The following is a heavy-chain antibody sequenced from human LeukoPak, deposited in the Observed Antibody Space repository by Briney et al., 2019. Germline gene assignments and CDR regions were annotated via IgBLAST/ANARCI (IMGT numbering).Heavy chain of an antibody. J-gene: IGHJ4*02. Sequence: GGSLRLSCVASGFTFSSYGMHWVRQAPGKGLEWVAVISYDGSNKYYADSVKGRFTISRDNSKNTLYLQMSSLRAEDTAVYYCAKDYGDYSEGVDYWGQGTLVTVSS. V-gene: IGHV3-30*18. D-gene: IGHD4-17*01. CDR2: ISYDGSNK. CDR3: AKDYGDYSEGVDY. CDR1: GFTFSSYG.